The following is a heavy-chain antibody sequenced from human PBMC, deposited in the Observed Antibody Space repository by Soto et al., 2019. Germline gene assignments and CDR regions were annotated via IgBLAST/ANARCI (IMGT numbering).Heavy chain of an antibody. CDR3: GRERQREPVLY. CDR1: GYSFANYG. CDR2: ISGYNSNT. D-gene: IGHD6-25*01. J-gene: IGHJ4*02. V-gene: IGHV1-18*01. Sequence: GASVKVSCKASGYSFANYGITWVRQAPGQGLEWMGWISGYNSNTNYAQKFEGRVTMTKDTTKSTAYLEVRSLRFDDTAVYYCGRERQREPVLYWGQGTPVTVSS.